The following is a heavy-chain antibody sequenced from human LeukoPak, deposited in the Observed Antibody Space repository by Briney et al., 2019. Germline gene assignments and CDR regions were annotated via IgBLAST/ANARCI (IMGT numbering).Heavy chain of an antibody. CDR3: ASGIYYDFWSGYYTLDY. D-gene: IGHD3-3*01. V-gene: IGHV1-2*02. CDR2: INPNSGST. J-gene: IGHJ4*02. CDR1: GYTFTGYY. Sequence: ASAKVSCKASGYTFTGYYMHWVRQAPGQGLEWMGWINPNSGSTNYAQKFQGRVTMTRDTSISTAYMELSRLRSDDTAVYYCASGIYYDFWSGYYTLDYWGQGTLVTVSS.